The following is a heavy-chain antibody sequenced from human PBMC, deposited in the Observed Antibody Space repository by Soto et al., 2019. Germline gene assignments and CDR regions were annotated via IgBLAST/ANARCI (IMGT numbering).Heavy chain of an antibody. V-gene: IGHV1-69*02. D-gene: IGHD2-15*01. CDR2: IIPILGIA. CDR3: ARSHYCSGGSCYSDNWFDP. J-gene: IGHJ5*02. CDR1: GVAISSYT. Sequence: PVKLTSKASGVAISSYTIRWVRQSPGQGLEWMGRIIPILGIANYAQKFQGRVTITADKSTSTAYMELSSLRSEDTAVYYCARSHYCSGGSCYSDNWFDPWGQGTLVTVSS.